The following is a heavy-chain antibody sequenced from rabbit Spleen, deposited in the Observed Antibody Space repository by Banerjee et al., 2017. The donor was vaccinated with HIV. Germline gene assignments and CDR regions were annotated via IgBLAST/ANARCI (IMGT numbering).Heavy chain of an antibody. CDR2: IYAGSSGST. CDR3: ARGSATMTMVITGYYLNL. D-gene: IGHD2-1*01. Sequence: QEQLEESGGDLVKPGASLTLTCTASGIDFSSNYFMCWVRQAPGKGLEWIACIYAGSSGSTHYANWAKGRFTISKTSSTTVTLQMTSLTVADTATYFCARGSATMTMVITGYYLNLWGPGTLVTVS. J-gene: IGHJ4*01. V-gene: IGHV1S45*01. CDR1: GIDFSSNYF.